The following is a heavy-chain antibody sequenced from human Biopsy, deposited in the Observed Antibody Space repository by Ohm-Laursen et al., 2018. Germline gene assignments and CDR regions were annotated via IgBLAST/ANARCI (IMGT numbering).Heavy chain of an antibody. D-gene: IGHD3-22*01. CDR3: AVYYYDSSGYFYAFHY. J-gene: IGHJ4*02. Sequence: SETLSLTCLVSGVSISSYFWSWIRQPLGKGLEWIGYVSYSGNTKYNPSLKSRVIISADTSKNQFSLKLSSVTAADTAMYYCAVYYYDSSGYFYAFHYWGQGTLVTVSS. V-gene: IGHV4-59*08. CDR1: GVSISSYF. CDR2: VSYSGNT.